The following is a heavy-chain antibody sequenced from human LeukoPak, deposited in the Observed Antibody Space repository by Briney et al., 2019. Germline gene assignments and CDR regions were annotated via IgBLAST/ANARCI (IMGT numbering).Heavy chain of an antibody. V-gene: IGHV1-2*02. D-gene: IGHD1-14*01. CDR3: ARLLNQGMGFDY. CDR2: INPNSGGT. J-gene: IGHJ4*02. CDR1: GYTFTGYY. Sequence: ASVKVSRKASGYTFTGYYMHWVRQAPGQGLEWMGWINPNSGGTNYAQKFQGRVTMTRDTSISTAYMELSRLRSDDTAVYYCARLLNQGMGFDYWGQGTLVTVSS.